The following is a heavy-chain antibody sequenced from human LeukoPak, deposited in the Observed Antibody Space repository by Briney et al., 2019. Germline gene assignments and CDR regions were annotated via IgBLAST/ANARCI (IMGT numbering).Heavy chain of an antibody. CDR2: IRSKAYGGTT. Sequence: PGGSLRLSCTASGFTFGDYAMSWFRQAPGKGLEWVGFIRSKAYGGTTEYAASVKGRFTISRDDSKSIAYLQMNSLKTEDTAVYYCTRVGWNYYDSSGYFDYWGQGTLVIVSS. V-gene: IGHV3-49*03. CDR1: GFTFGDYA. J-gene: IGHJ4*02. CDR3: TRVGWNYYDSSGYFDY. D-gene: IGHD3-22*01.